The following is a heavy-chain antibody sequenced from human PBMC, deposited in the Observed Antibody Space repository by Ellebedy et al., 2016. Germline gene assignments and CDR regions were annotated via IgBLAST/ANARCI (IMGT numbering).Heavy chain of an antibody. CDR2: ISPYDGNT. Sequence: ASVKVSCKASGYTFTSYGITCVRQAPGQGLEWMGWISPYDGNTNYAQKLQGRVTMTTDTSTSTVYMELRSLRSDDTAVYYCARDLVGATPVDYWGQGTLVTVSS. D-gene: IGHD1-26*01. V-gene: IGHV1-18*01. CDR1: GYTFTSYG. CDR3: ARDLVGATPVDY. J-gene: IGHJ4*02.